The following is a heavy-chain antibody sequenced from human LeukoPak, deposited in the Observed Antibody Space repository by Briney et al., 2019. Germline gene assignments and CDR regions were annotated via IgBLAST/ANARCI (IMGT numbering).Heavy chain of an antibody. CDR1: RFTFSSYA. CDR3: AKDRLPLSSAYYYVPFDY. Sequence: GGSLRLSCAAPRFTFSSYAMSWVRQAPGKGLEWVSAISGSGGSTYYADSVKGRFTISRDNSKNTLYLQMNSLRAEDTAVYYCAKDRLPLSSAYYYVPFDYWGQGTLVTVSS. J-gene: IGHJ4*02. CDR2: ISGSGGST. D-gene: IGHD3-22*01. V-gene: IGHV3-23*01.